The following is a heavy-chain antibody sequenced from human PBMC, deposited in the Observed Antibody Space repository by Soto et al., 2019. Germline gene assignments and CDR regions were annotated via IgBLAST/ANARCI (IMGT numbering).Heavy chain of an antibody. Sequence: QVQLVQSGAEVKKPGSSVKVSCKASGGTFSSYAISWVRQAPGQGLEWMGGIIPIFGTANYAQKVQGRVTIIADEATNTAYMGLRNLRSEDTAVYYCARGGGTYCSGGSCYGMDVWGQGTTVTVSS. CDR2: IIPIFGTA. CDR1: GGTFSSYA. J-gene: IGHJ6*02. V-gene: IGHV1-69*12. D-gene: IGHD2-15*01. CDR3: ARGGGTYCSGGSCYGMDV.